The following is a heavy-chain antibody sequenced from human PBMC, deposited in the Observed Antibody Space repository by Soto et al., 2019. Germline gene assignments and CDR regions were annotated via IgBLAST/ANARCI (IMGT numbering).Heavy chain of an antibody. CDR2: ISYDGSNK. D-gene: IGHD6-13*01. CDR1: GFTFSIYG. CDR3: AKEVFIAAAEPYGMDV. V-gene: IGHV3-30*18. Sequence: PGGSLRLSCAASGFTFSIYGMHWVRQAPGKGLEWVAVISYDGSNKYYADSVKGRFTISRDNSKNTLYLQMNSLRAEDTAVYYCAKEVFIAAAEPYGMDVWGQGTTVTVSS. J-gene: IGHJ6*02.